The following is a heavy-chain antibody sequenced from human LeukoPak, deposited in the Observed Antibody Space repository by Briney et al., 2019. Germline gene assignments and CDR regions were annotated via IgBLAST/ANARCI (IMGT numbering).Heavy chain of an antibody. CDR3: ARVPHYYFGYGYFDT. CDR2: IDQSGTT. CDR1: GGSFSGYY. V-gene: IGHV4-34*01. D-gene: IGHD3/OR15-3a*01. J-gene: IGHJ4*02. Sequence: PSETLSLXCVVNGGSFSGYYWSWIRQPPGKELEWIGEIDQSGTTNYNPSLKSRVAISIDTSKKQFSLTLTSMTAADTAVYYCARVPHYYFGYGYFDTWGQGTRVTVSS.